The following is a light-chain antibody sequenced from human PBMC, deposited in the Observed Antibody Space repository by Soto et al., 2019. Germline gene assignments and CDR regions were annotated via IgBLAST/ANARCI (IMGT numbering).Light chain of an antibody. CDR2: DAA. Sequence: DLQMTQSPSTLSAYLGDSVTITCRAGQSMSSWLAWYQQTPGKAPNLLIYDAASLEAGVPSRFSGSGTGTEFTLTINSLQPTDFATYYCQQYNSYPWTFGQGTKVDI. CDR3: QQYNSYPWT. V-gene: IGKV1-5*01. CDR1: QSMSSW. J-gene: IGKJ1*01.